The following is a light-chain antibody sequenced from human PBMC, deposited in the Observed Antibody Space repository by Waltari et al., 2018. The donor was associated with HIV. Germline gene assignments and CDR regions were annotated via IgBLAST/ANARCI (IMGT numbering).Light chain of an antibody. V-gene: IGKV3-15*01. Sequence: TQSPATLSVSPGDKITLSCRASQNIGSKLAWYQHKPGQAPWRPTSEASTRAPGVPARFSGSGFGTDFTLTINNLESGDFAIYYCQQFHDWPLYTFGQGTKLE. CDR3: QQFHDWPLYT. CDR1: QNIGSK. J-gene: IGKJ2*01. CDR2: EAS.